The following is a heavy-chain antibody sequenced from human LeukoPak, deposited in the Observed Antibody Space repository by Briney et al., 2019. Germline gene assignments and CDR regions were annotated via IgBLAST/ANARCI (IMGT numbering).Heavy chain of an antibody. CDR3: AEHNYDTSGPWNWFDP. V-gene: IGHV3-23*01. CDR1: GFTFSSYA. J-gene: IGHJ5*02. D-gene: IGHD3-22*01. Sequence: PGGSLRLSCAASGFTFSSYAMSWVRQAPGKGLEWVSVIRGGGGGTYSADSVKGRFTVSRDNSKITLYLQMKSLRAEDTAVYYCAEHNYDTSGPWNWFDPWGQGTLVTVSS. CDR2: IRGGGGGT.